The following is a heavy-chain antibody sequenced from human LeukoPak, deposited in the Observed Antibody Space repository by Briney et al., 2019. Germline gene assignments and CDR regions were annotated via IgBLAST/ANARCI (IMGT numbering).Heavy chain of an antibody. D-gene: IGHD3-10*01. CDR1: GFTFSSYS. V-gene: IGHV3-21*04. Sequence: GGSLRLSCAASGFTFSSYSMNWVRQAPGKGLEWVSSISSSSSYIYYADSVKGRFTISRDNAKNSLYLQMNSLRAEDTAVYYCARDYYGSGSYRTETNWFDPWGQGTLVTVSS. CDR2: ISSSSSYI. J-gene: IGHJ5*02. CDR3: ARDYYGSGSYRTETNWFDP.